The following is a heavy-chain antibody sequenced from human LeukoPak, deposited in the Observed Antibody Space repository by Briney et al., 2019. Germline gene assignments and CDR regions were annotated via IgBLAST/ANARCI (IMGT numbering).Heavy chain of an antibody. Sequence: GGSMRLSCAASGFTFGSYTMNWVRQAPGKGLEWVSYISSSGSTIYYADSVKGRFTISRDNAKNSLYLQMNSLRAEDTAVYYCARDRPVAGASDYWGQGTLVTVSS. D-gene: IGHD6-19*01. CDR1: GFTFGSYT. J-gene: IGHJ4*02. V-gene: IGHV3-48*03. CDR3: ARDRPVAGASDY. CDR2: ISSSGSTI.